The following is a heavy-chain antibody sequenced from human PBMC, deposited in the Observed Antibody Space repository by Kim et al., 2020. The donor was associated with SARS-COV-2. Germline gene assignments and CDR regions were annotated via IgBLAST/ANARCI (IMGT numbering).Heavy chain of an antibody. J-gene: IGHJ5*02. V-gene: IGHV3-21*01. CDR2: SYI. CDR3: ARPGGSETA. Sequence: SYIYYADSVKGRFTISRDNAKNSLYLQMNSRRAEDTAVYYCARPGGSETAWGQGTLVTVSS. D-gene: IGHD1-26*01.